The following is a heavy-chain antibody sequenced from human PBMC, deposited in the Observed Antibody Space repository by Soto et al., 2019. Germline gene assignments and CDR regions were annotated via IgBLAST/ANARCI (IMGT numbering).Heavy chain of an antibody. J-gene: IGHJ4*02. CDR2: IYTNMNT. Sequence: KSSETLSLTCTVSGASISSYYWSWIRQPAGKGLEWIGRIYTNMNTNYNPSLKSRVTMSVDTSKNQFSLRLSSVTAADTAVYYCVRGWGGDGGHDLWDYFDYGGQGIRVTFSS. CDR3: VRGWGGDGGHDLWDYFDY. CDR1: GASISSYY. D-gene: IGHD5-12*01. V-gene: IGHV4-4*07.